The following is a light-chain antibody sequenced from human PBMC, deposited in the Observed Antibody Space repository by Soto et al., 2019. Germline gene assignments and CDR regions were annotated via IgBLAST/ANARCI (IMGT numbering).Light chain of an antibody. CDR3: SSYAGSNHVV. J-gene: IGLJ2*01. CDR2: DVN. CDR1: ASDIGGYTF. V-gene: IGLV2-8*01. Sequence: QSALTQPPSASGSPGQSVAISCTGTASDIGGYTFVSWYQQHPGKAPKLLIYDVNKRPSGVPDRFSGSKSGNTASLTVSGLQAEDEADYYCSSYAGSNHVVFGGGTKLTVL.